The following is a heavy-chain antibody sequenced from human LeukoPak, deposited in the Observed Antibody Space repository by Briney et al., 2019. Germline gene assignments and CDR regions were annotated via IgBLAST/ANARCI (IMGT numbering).Heavy chain of an antibody. CDR2: INPNSGGT. Sequence: ASVKVSCKASGYTFTGYYMHWVRQAPGQGLEWMGWINPNSGGTNYAQKFQGRVTMTRDTSISTAYMELSRLRSDDTAVYYCARVDSRGVNHFDYWGQGTLVTVSS. J-gene: IGHJ4*02. CDR1: GYTFTGYY. D-gene: IGHD3-10*01. CDR3: ARVDSRGVNHFDY. V-gene: IGHV1-2*02.